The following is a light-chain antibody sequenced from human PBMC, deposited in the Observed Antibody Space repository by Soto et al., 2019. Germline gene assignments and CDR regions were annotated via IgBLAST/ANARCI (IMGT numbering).Light chain of an antibody. CDR2: LAS. V-gene: IGKV3-11*01. J-gene: IGKJ1*01. CDR3: HQRQSWPRT. Sequence: EIVLTQSPATLSSFPGDRVTLSCRAGQAVNTRLAWYQHKPGQAPRLLIYLASNRAAGVPARFSGSGSGTDFTLTISDVEPEDFAVYYCHQRQSWPRTFGQGTKV. CDR1: QAVNTR.